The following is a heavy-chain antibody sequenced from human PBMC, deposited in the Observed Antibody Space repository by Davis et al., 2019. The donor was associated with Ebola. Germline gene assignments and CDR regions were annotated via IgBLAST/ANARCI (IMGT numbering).Heavy chain of an antibody. CDR1: GYIFSDLY. D-gene: IGHD2-2*01. J-gene: IGHJ3*02. CDR2: IGNKAYGYTT. Sequence: PGGSLRLSCVGSGYIFSDLYMDWVRQAPGKGLEWVGRIGNKAYGYTTEYAASVKGRFIISRDDSKNSLYLQMNSLKTEDTAVYSCTRGYATVSIYAFDIWGLGTMVTVSS. CDR3: TRGYATVSIYAFDI. V-gene: IGHV3-72*01.